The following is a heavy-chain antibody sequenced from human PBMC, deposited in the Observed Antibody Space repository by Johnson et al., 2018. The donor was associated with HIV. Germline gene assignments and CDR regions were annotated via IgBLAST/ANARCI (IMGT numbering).Heavy chain of an antibody. CDR1: GFTFDDYG. V-gene: IGHV3-20*04. CDR2: INWNGGST. Sequence: VHLVESGGGVVRPGGSLRLSCAASGFTFDDYGMSWVRQAPGKGLEWVSGINWNGGSTGYADSVKARFTISRDNAKNSLYLQMNSLRAEDTALYYCAWGSSGYYYRAFDIWGQGTMVTVSS. J-gene: IGHJ3*02. D-gene: IGHD3-22*01. CDR3: AWGSSGYYYRAFDI.